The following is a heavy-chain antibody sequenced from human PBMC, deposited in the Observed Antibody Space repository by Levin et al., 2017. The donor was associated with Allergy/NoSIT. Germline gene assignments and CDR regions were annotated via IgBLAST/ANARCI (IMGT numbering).Heavy chain of an antibody. Sequence: SCAASGFTVSSNYMSWVRQAPGKGLEWVSVIYSGGSTYYADSVKGRFTISRDNSKNTLYLQMNSLRAEDTAVYYCARDLVDSSGYYSDAFDIWGQGTMVTVSS. CDR3: ARDLVDSSGYYSDAFDI. V-gene: IGHV3-53*01. D-gene: IGHD3-22*01. CDR2: IYSGGST. J-gene: IGHJ3*02. CDR1: GFTVSSNY.